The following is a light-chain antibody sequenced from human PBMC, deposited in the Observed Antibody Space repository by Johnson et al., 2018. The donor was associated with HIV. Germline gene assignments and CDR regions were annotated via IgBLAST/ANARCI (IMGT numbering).Light chain of an antibody. CDR2: ENN. Sequence: QSVLTQPPSVSAAPGQKVTISCSGSSSNIGNNYVSWYQQLPGTAPKLLIYENNKRPSGIPDRFSGSKSGTSATLGITGLQTGDEADYYCGTWDSGLSVGGVFGTGTNVIVL. J-gene: IGLJ1*01. CDR3: GTWDSGLSVGGV. CDR1: SSNIGNNY. V-gene: IGLV1-51*02.